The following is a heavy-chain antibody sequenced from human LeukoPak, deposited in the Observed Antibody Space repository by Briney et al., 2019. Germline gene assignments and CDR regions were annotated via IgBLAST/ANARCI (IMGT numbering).Heavy chain of an antibody. CDR2: IIPIFGTA. V-gene: IGHV1-69*13. CDR1: GGTFSSYA. D-gene: IGHD3/OR15-3a*01. CDR3: ASRTGLAGIYYFDY. J-gene: IGHJ4*02. Sequence: GASVKVSCKASGGTFSSYAISWVRQAPGQGLEWMGGIIPIFGTANYAQKFQGRVTITADESTSTACMELSSLRSEDTAVYYCASRTGLAGIYYFDYWGQGTLVTVSS.